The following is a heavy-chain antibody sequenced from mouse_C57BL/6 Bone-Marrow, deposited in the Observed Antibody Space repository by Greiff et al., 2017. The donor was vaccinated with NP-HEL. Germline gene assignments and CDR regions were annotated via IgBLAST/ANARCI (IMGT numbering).Heavy chain of an antibody. D-gene: IGHD2-3*01. J-gene: IGHJ2*01. CDR2: ISDGGSYT. V-gene: IGHV5-4*01. CDR3: ARDRRWLLGDY. Sequence: DVHLVESGGGLVKPGGSLKLSCAASGFTFSSYAMSWVRQTPEKRLEWVATISDGGSYTYYPDNVKGRFTISRDNAKNNLYLQMSHLKSEDTAMYYCARDRRWLLGDYWGQGTTLTVSS. CDR1: GFTFSSYA.